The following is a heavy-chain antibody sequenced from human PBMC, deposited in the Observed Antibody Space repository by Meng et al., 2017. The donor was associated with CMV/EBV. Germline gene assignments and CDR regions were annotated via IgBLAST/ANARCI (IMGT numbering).Heavy chain of an antibody. CDR1: GFTFSSYG. D-gene: IGHD4-23*01. Sequence: GGSLRLSCAASGFTFSSYGMHWVRQAPGKGLEWVAVIWYDGSNKYYADSVKGRFTISRDNSKNTLYLQMNSLRAEDTAVYYCAKVAYGGNSPHEDFDYWGQGTLVTVSS. CDR2: IWYDGSNK. J-gene: IGHJ4*02. CDR3: AKVAYGGNSPHEDFDY. V-gene: IGHV3-33*06.